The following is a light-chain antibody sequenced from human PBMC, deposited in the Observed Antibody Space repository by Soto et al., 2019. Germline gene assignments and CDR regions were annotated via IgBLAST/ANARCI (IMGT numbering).Light chain of an antibody. Sequence: AIQMTQSPSSLSASVGDRVPIICRARQAIRSDLGWYQQHPGQAPKLLIFGTSVLHSGVPSRFSGTGSGTDFTLTISSLQPEDFATYYCLQDHIYPWTFGQGTKVDIK. CDR1: QAIRSD. J-gene: IGKJ1*01. V-gene: IGKV1-6*01. CDR3: LQDHIYPWT. CDR2: GTS.